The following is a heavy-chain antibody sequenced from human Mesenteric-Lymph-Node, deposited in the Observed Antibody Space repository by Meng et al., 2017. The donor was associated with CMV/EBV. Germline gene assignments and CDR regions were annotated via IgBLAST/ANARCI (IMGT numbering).Heavy chain of an antibody. D-gene: IGHD5-18*01. CDR2: IYYSGST. CDR3: ARSYRYTGYFDF. Sequence: SETLSLTCTVSGGSISSGGYYWSWIRQHPGKGLEWIGYIYYSGSTYYNPSLKSRVTISVDTSKNQFSLRLSSVTAADTAVYYCARSYRYTGYFDFWGQGALVTVSS. J-gene: IGHJ4*02. V-gene: IGHV4-31*03. CDR1: GGSISSGGYY.